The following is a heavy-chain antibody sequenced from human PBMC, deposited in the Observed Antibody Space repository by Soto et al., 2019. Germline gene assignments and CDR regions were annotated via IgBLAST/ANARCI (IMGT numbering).Heavy chain of an antibody. CDR2: INPNSGDK. Sequence: ASVKVSCKAYGYTFTDYYMHWVRQAPGQGLEWMGWINPNSGDKRYAQKFQVRVTMTRDTSINTAYMEMSSLRSDDTAVYYCARRDLLTGPSHPFDHWGQGTLVTVSS. J-gene: IGHJ4*02. CDR1: GYTFTDYY. D-gene: IGHD3-9*01. CDR3: ARRDLLTGPSHPFDH. V-gene: IGHV1-2*02.